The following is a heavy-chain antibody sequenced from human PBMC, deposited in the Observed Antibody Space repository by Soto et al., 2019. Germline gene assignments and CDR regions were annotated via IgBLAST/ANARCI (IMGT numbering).Heavy chain of an antibody. J-gene: IGHJ5*02. D-gene: IGHD2-8*02. CDR3: ARHEGWTGPDQ. V-gene: IGHV4-4*02. CDR1: GASIGSGGW. Sequence: SETLSLTCAVSGASIGSGGWWSWVRQPPGKGLEWIAEIFHDGNTNYSPSLKSRVTISVDKSQNQFSLNVYSVTAADAAVYYCARHEGWTGPDQWGQGTLVTVSS. CDR2: IFHDGNT.